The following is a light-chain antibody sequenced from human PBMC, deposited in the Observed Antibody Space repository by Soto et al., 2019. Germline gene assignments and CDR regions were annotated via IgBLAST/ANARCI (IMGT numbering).Light chain of an antibody. CDR1: QSVADNH. CDR2: DAS. J-gene: IGKJ3*01. CDR3: HHYTRSPIFT. Sequence: EVVLTQSPGTLSLSAGERATLSCRASQSVADNHLAWYQQKPGQAPRLLIYDASTRAAGIPDRFSGSGSGTDFTQTISRLEPEDFGVYFCHHYTRSPIFTFGPGTTVD. V-gene: IGKV3-20*01.